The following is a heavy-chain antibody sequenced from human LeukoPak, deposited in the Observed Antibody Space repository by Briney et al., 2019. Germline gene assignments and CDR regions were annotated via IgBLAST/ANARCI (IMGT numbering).Heavy chain of an antibody. CDR1: GFIFSGHV. J-gene: IGHJ4*02. Sequence: GGSLRLSCAASGFIFSGHVMHWVRQAPGKGLEWVAFISYDGSIKCYADSVKGRFTISRDNSKNTLSLQMNNLRVEDTAVYYCARDRSEKYTTDYWGQGILVTVSS. V-gene: IGHV3-30-3*01. CDR2: ISYDGSIK. D-gene: IGHD6-6*01. CDR3: ARDRSEKYTTDY.